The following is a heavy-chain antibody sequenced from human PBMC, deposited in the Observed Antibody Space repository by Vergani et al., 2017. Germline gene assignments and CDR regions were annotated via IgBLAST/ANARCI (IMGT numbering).Heavy chain of an antibody. D-gene: IGHD5-12*01. CDR3: ARGNRVGYDYYYYYYGMDV. CDR2: IYYSGST. J-gene: IGHJ6*02. V-gene: IGHV4-39*07. CDR1: GGSISSSSYY. Sequence: QLQLQESGPGLVKPSETLSLTCTVSGGSISSSSYYWGWIRQPPGKGLEWIGSIYYSGSTNYNPSLKSRVTISVDTSKNQFSLKLSSVAAADTAVYYCARGNRVGYDYYYYYYGMDVWGQGTTVTVSS.